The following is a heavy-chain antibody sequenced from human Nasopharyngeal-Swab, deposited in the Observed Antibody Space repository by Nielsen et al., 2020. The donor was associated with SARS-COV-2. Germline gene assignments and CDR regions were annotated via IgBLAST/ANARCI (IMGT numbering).Heavy chain of an antibody. J-gene: IGHJ3*02. Sequence: RGSLRLSCTTSGFTFNTYSMNWVRQAPGKGPEWLSYISISSGTIYYADSVKGRFTISRDNAKNSLYLQMNSLRDEDTAVYYCARDPNGSYYFRPDAFDIWGQGIMVIVSS. CDR3: ARDPNGSYYFRPDAFDI. CDR1: GFTFNTYS. D-gene: IGHD1-26*01. V-gene: IGHV3-48*02. CDR2: ISISSGTI.